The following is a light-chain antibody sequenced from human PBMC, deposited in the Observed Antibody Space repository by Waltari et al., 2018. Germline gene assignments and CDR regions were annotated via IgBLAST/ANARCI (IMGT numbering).Light chain of an antibody. CDR3: CSYAGFYTYV. J-gene: IGLJ1*01. V-gene: IGLV2-11*02. CDR1: SRHGCGSNY. CDR2: DVT. Sequence: QSALTQPRSLSGCPGQSVTIPCPCTSRHGCGSNYFSWFQQHPGEAPKLIIYDVTKRPSGVPGRFSGSKSGNTASLTISGLQAEDDSDYYCCSYAGFYTYVFGTGTKVTVL.